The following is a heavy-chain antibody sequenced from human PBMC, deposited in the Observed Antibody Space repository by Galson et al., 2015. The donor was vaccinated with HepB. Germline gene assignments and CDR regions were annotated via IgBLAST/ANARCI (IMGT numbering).Heavy chain of an antibody. CDR3: ARLGKVERHPGQGDYYYMDV. J-gene: IGHJ6*03. D-gene: IGHD1-1*01. V-gene: IGHV1-8*01. CDR1: GYTFTSHE. Sequence: SVKVSCKASGYTFTSHEINWVRQTAGQGLEWMGWMNPNNGKTGHVQKFEGRVTMTRSTSISTAYIELSNLRSDDTAVYYCARLGKVERHPGQGDYYYMDVWGKGTPVTVSS. CDR2: MNPNNGKT.